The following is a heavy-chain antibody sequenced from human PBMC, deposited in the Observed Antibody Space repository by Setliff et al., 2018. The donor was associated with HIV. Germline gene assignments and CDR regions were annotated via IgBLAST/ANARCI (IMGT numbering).Heavy chain of an antibody. CDR2: IYYSGST. J-gene: IGHJ4*02. D-gene: IGHD1-26*01. V-gene: IGHV4-39*02. CDR1: GGSISSSSYY. Sequence: SETLSLTCTVSGGSISSSSYYWGWIRQPPGKGLEWIGSIYYSGSTYYNPSLKSRVTISVDTSKNQFSLKLSSVTAADTAVYYCARDSVGATQMDYWGQGTLVTVSS. CDR3: ARDSVGATQMDY.